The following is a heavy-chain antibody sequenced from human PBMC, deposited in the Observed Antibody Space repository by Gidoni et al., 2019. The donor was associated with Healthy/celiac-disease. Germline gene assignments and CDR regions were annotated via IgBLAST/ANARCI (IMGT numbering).Heavy chain of an antibody. J-gene: IGHJ6*02. CDR1: GYTFTGYY. D-gene: IGHD3-16*01. Sequence: QVQLVQSGAEVTKPGASVKVSCKASGYTFTGYYMHWVRQAPGQGLEWMGWINPNSGGTNYAQKFQGWVTMTRDTSISTAYMELSRLRSDDTAVYYCARGDMITFGGVTYGMDVWGQGTTVTVSS. CDR3: ARGDMITFGGVTYGMDV. CDR2: INPNSGGT. V-gene: IGHV1-2*04.